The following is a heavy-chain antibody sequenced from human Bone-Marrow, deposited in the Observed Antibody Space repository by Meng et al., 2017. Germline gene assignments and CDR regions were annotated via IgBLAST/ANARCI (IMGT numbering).Heavy chain of an antibody. D-gene: IGHD3-10*01. J-gene: IGHJ4*02. CDR1: GFTFSSYS. Sequence: GESLKISCAASGFTFSSYSMNWVRQAPGKGLEWVSSISSSSSYIYYADSVKGRFTISRDNAKNSLYLQMNSLRAEDTAVYYCARVPLTYYYGSGSEDYWGQGTLVTVSS. V-gene: IGHV3-21*04. CDR3: ARVPLTYYYGSGSEDY. CDR2: ISSSSSYI.